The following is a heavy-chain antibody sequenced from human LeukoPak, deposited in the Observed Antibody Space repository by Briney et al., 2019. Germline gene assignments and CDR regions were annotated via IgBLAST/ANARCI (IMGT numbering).Heavy chain of an antibody. Sequence: GGSLSLSCAASGFTFSSYAMTWVRQAPGKGLEWVSSTVANGGRTYYADSVKGRFTISRDNSKNTLFLQMTSLRAEDTALYYCSKDAVAPGSGGDYFDEWGQGTLVTVSS. J-gene: IGHJ4*02. D-gene: IGHD3-10*01. CDR2: TVANGGRT. CDR1: GFTFSSYA. V-gene: IGHV3-23*01. CDR3: SKDAVAPGSGGDYFDE.